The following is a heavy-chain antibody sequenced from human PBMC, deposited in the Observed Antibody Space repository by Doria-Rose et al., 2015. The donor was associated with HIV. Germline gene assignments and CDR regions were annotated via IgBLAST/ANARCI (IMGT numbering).Heavy chain of an antibody. CDR1: GVSLSSPGMG. D-gene: IGHD6-13*01. CDR2: IFSNDAR. J-gene: IGHJ4*02. Sequence: QITLKESGPVLVKPTETLTLTCTVSGVSLSSPGMGVSWIRQPPGKALEWLAHIFSNDARSYTTSLKSRLTISRVSSKSQVVLTMTDMDPVDTATYYCARITSSRWYHNYYFDFWGQGALVIVSA. V-gene: IGHV2-26*01. CDR3: ARITSSRWYHNYYFDF.